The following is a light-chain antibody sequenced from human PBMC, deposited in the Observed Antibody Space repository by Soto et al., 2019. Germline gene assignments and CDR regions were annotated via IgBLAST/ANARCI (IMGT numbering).Light chain of an antibody. CDR2: DVS. J-gene: IGKJ1*01. Sequence: IQMTQSPSTVSASVGDSVTITCRASQSITTWLAWYQQRPGKAPKLLIYDVSSLQSGVPSRFSGSGSGTEFTLTISSLQPDDFATYYCQHYKMYSPWTFGQGTKGDIK. CDR1: QSITTW. V-gene: IGKV1-5*01. CDR3: QHYKMYSPWT.